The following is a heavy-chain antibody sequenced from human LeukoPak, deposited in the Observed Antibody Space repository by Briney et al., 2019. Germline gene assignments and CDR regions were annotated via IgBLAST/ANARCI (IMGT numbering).Heavy chain of an antibody. D-gene: IGHD3-10*01. Sequence: GGSLRLSCAASGFTFDDYAMHWVRQAPGKGLEWVSGISWNSGSIGYADSVKGRFTISRDNAKSSLYLQMNSLRAEDTALYYCAKDTDGSGSYPDYWGQGTLVTVSS. V-gene: IGHV3-9*01. CDR2: ISWNSGSI. CDR1: GFTFDDYA. J-gene: IGHJ4*02. CDR3: AKDTDGSGSYPDY.